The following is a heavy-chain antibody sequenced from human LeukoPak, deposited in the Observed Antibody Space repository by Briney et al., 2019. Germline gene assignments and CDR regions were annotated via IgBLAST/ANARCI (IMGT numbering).Heavy chain of an antibody. V-gene: IGHV5-10-1*01. D-gene: IGHD3-22*01. Sequence: LGESLKISCKGSGYSFTGYWISWVREMRGRGLEWMGRIDPRDSYTKYSPSFQGHVSISADKSISTAYLQWSSLKASDTATYYCARLESSGYYVYWGQGTLVTVSS. CDR3: ARLESSGYYVY. CDR2: IDPRDSYT. CDR1: GYSFTGYW. J-gene: IGHJ4*02.